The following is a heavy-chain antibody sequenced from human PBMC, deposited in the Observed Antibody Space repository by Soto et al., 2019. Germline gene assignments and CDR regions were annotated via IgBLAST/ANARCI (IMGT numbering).Heavy chain of an antibody. J-gene: IGHJ4*02. D-gene: IGHD3-9*01. CDR2: IYYSGST. CDR1: GSSISSYY. Sequence: SETLSLTCTLSGSSISSYYWSWIRQPPGKGLEWIGYIYYSGSTSYNPSLKSRVTISVDTSKNQFSLKLSSVTAADTAVYYCAREIFNGHSPAAYWGQGILVTVS. V-gene: IGHV4-59*12. CDR3: AREIFNGHSPAAY.